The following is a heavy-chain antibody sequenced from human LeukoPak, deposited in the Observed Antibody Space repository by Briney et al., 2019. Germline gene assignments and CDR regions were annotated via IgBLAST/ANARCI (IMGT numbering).Heavy chain of an antibody. CDR3: AKEVKSSGWFNGMDV. CDR1: GFTFSSYG. V-gene: IGHV3-30*18. CDR2: ISYDGSNK. D-gene: IGHD6-19*01. Sequence: GGSLRLSCAASGFTFSSYGMHWVRQAPGKGLEWVAVISYDGSNKYYADSVEGRFTISRDNSKNTLYLQMNSLRAEDTAVYYCAKEVKSSGWFNGMDVWGQGTTVTASS. J-gene: IGHJ6*02.